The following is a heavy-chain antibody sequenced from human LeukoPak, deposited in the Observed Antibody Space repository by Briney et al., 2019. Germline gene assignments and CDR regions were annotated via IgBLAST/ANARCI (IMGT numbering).Heavy chain of an antibody. V-gene: IGHV3-49*04. Sequence: GGSLRLSCTASGFTFGDYAMSWVRQAPGKGLEWVGFIRSKAYGGTTEYAASVKGRFTISRDDSKSIAYLQMNSLKTEDTAVYYCTRVSYYGRSGVEYYHYYYMDVWGKGTTVTISS. CDR1: GFTFGDYA. J-gene: IGHJ6*03. CDR2: IRSKAYGGTT. D-gene: IGHD3-22*01. CDR3: TRVSYYGRSGVEYYHYYYMDV.